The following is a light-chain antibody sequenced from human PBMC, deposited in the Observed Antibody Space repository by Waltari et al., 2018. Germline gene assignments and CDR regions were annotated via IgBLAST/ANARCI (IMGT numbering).Light chain of an antibody. CDR2: RNN. Sequence: QSVLTQPPSASGTPGQRVTISVSGSRSNLGSKYVNWYQQLPGTAPKLLIYRNNQRPSGVPDRFSGSKSGTSASLAISGLRSEDEADYYCAAWDDSLSGKVFGTGTKVTVL. J-gene: IGLJ1*01. V-gene: IGLV1-47*01. CDR3: AAWDDSLSGKV. CDR1: RSNLGSKY.